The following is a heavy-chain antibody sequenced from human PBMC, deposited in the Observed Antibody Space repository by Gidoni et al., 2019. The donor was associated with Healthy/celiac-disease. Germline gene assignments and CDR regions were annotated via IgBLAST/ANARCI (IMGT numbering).Heavy chain of an antibody. D-gene: IGHD2-21*02. Sequence: EVQLLESGGGLFKPGWSLRLSCTASSFTFSDYSMNWVRKALGKGLEWVSSISSSSSYIYYADSVKGRFTISRDNAKNSLYLQMNSRRAEDTAVYYCARETGGNSGLDYWGQGTLVTVSS. CDR1: SFTFSDYS. CDR3: ARETGGNSGLDY. CDR2: ISSSSSYI. J-gene: IGHJ4*02. V-gene: IGHV3-21*01.